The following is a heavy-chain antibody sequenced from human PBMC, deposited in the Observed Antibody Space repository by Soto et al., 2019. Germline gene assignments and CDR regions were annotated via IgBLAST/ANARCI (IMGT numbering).Heavy chain of an antibody. CDR1: GFTFSDHY. J-gene: IGHJ4*02. CDR2: IRNKANSYTT. Sequence: EVQLVESGGGLVQPGGSLRLSCVVSGFTFSDHYMDWVRQAPGKGLEWVGRIRNKANSYTTVYAASVKGRFTISRDDSKNSMYLQMQSLKIEVTAVYYCVRVPTSRYLVTTWVYWGQGTRVTVSS. D-gene: IGHD4-17*01. V-gene: IGHV3-72*01. CDR3: VRVPTSRYLVTTWVY.